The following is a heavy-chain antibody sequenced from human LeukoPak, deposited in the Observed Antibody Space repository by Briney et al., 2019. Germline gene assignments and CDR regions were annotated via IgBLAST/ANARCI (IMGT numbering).Heavy chain of an antibody. CDR3: ARVRNYPDAFEI. V-gene: IGHV4-59*01. CDR1: GGSISNYY. D-gene: IGHD5-24*01. CDR2: IYDTGST. Sequence: PSETLSLTCTVSGGSISNYYWAWIRQPPGKGLEWIGYIYDTGSTKYNPSLKSRLTISLHTSRNQFSLNLSSLTAADTAIYYCARVRNYPDAFEIWGQGRMVTVSS. J-gene: IGHJ3*02.